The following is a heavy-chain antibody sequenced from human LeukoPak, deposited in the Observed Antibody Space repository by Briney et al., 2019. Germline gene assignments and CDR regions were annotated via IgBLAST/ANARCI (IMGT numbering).Heavy chain of an antibody. CDR2: IYYSGST. D-gene: IGHD3-22*01. V-gene: IGHV4-39*07. J-gene: IGHJ3*02. CDR3: ARGYYDSTGHDTFDI. Sequence: SETLSLTCTVAGGSISSSSYYWGWIRRPPGKVLEWIGSIYYSGSTYYNPSLKSRVTISVGTSKNQFSLKLSSVTAADTAVYYCARGYYDSTGHDTFDIWGQGTVVTVSS. CDR1: GGSISSSSYY.